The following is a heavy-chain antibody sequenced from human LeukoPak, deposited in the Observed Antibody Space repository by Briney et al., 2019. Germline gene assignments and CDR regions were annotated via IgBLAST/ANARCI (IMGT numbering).Heavy chain of an antibody. CDR2: IYHSGST. V-gene: IGHV4-38-2*02. Sequence: PSETLSLTCTVSGYSISSGYYWGWIRQPPGKGLEWIGSIYHSGSTYYNPSLKSRVTISVDTSKNQFSLRLSSVTAADTAVYYCASRITVAGNYFDYWGQGTLVTVSS. CDR3: ASRITVAGNYFDY. J-gene: IGHJ4*02. CDR1: GYSISSGYY. D-gene: IGHD6-19*01.